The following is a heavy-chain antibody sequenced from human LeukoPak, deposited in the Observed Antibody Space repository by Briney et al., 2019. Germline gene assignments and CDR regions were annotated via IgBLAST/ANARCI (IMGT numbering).Heavy chain of an antibody. J-gene: IGHJ5*02. CDR1: GGSISSYY. CDR2: IYTSGST. D-gene: IGHD4-23*01. V-gene: IGHV4-4*07. Sequence: SETLSLTCTVSGGSISSYYWSWIRQPAGKGLEWIGRIYTSGSTNYNPSLKSRVTMSVDTSKNQFSLKLSSVTAADTAVYYCARIVTTVVTGYNWFDPWGQGTLVTVSS. CDR3: ARIVTTVVTGYNWFDP.